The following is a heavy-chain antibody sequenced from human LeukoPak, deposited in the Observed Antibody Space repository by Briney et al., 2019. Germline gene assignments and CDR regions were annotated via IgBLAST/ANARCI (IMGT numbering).Heavy chain of an antibody. CDR1: GDSISSSNSY. J-gene: IGHJ6*02. Sequence: SETLSLTCTVSGDSISSSNSYRGWIRQPPGKGLEWIGSLYYSGSSYYNPSLKSRVTISVDTSKNQFSLKLSSVTAADTAVYYCANEGVWGQGTTVTVSS. V-gene: IGHV4-39*07. CDR2: LYYSGSS. CDR3: ANEGV.